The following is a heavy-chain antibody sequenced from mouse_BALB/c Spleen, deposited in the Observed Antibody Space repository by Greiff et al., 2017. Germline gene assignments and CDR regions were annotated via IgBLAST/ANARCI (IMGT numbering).Heavy chain of an antibody. D-gene: IGHD2-14*01. CDR3: ARGEVRHGFAY. CDR2: IRTYYGDA. Sequence: QVQLQQSGAELVRPGVSVKISCKGSGYTFTDYAMHWVKQSHAKSLEWIGVIRTYYGDASYNQKFKGKATMTVDKSSSTAYMELARLTSEDSAIYYCARGEVRHGFAYWGQGTLVTVSA. V-gene: IGHV1S137*01. CDR1: GYTFTDYA. J-gene: IGHJ3*01.